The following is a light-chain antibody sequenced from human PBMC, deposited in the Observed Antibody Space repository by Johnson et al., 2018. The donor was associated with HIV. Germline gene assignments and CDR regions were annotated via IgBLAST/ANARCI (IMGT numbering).Light chain of an antibody. V-gene: IGLV1-51*02. CDR1: SSNIGNNY. J-gene: IGLJ1*01. CDR3: GTWDNSLSTGGV. Sequence: TQPPSVSAAPGQKVTISCSGSSSNIGNNYVSWYQQLPGTAPKLLIYENNKRPSGIPDRFSGSKSGTSATLGITGLQTGDEADYYCGTWDNSLSTGGVFGTGTKVTVL. CDR2: ENN.